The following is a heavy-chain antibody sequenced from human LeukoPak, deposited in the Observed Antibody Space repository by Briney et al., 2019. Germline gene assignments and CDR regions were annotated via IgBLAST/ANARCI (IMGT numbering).Heavy chain of an antibody. Sequence: GGSLRLSCAASGFTFTTFPMHWVRQPPGKGLEWVAVISYDGTDKYYADSVKGRFTISRDNSKNTLYLQMNSLRAEDTAVYYCARDGWTVTEQPYGMDVWGQGTTVTVSS. CDR1: GFTFTTFP. J-gene: IGHJ6*02. V-gene: IGHV3-30*04. CDR3: ARDGWTVTEQPYGMDV. D-gene: IGHD4-11*01. CDR2: ISYDGTDK.